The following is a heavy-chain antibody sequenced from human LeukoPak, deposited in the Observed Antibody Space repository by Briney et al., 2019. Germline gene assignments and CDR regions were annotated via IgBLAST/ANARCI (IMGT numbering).Heavy chain of an antibody. CDR3: ARVSIAVAGTESHY. V-gene: IGHV4-59*11. J-gene: IGHJ4*02. Sequence: SESLFLTFTGSGGSISSHYWSWIRQPPGKGLEWIGYIYYSGSTNYNPSVKSRVTISVDTSKNQFSLKPSSVTAADTAVYYCARVSIAVAGTESHYWGQGTLVTVSS. CDR1: GGSISSHY. CDR2: IYYSGST. D-gene: IGHD6-19*01.